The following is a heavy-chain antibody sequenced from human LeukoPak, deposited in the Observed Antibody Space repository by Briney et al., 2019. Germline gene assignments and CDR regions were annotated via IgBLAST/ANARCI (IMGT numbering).Heavy chain of an antibody. Sequence: SQTLSLTCAISGDSVSSNSAAWNWIRQSPSRGLEWLGRTYYRSKWYNNYAVSVKSRITINPDTSKNQFSLQLNSVTPEDTAVYYCARSAPSGDYVFLGMFDPWGQGTLVTVSS. CDR2: TYYRSKWYN. V-gene: IGHV6-1*01. CDR1: GDSVSSNSAA. J-gene: IGHJ5*02. CDR3: ARSAPSGDYVFLGMFDP. D-gene: IGHD4-17*01.